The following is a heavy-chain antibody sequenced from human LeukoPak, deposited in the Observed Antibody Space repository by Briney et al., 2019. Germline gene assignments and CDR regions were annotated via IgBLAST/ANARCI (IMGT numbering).Heavy chain of an antibody. CDR2: IYHSGST. Sequence: PSETLSLTCTVSGFSISSNYYWGWIRQPPGKGLEWIGHIYHSGSTYYNPSLKSRVTISIDTSKNQFSLKMTSVSAADTAVYYCAGDGGEDSSSWYSWGQGTLVTVSS. CDR1: GFSISSNYY. D-gene: IGHD6-13*01. CDR3: AGDGGEDSSSWYS. V-gene: IGHV4-38-2*02. J-gene: IGHJ5*02.